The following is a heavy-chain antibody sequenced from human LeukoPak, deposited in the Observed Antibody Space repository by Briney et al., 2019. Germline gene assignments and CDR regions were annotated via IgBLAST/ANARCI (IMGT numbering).Heavy chain of an antibody. CDR3: AKPRTRLAWFDP. CDR2: IYYSGST. CDR1: GGSISSSSYY. J-gene: IGHJ5*02. Sequence: SETLSLTCTVSGGSISSSSYYWGWIRQPPGKGLEWIGSIYYSGSTYYNPSLKSRVTISVDTSKNQFSLKVRSVTAADTAVYYCAKPRTRLAWFDPWGQGTLVTVPS. D-gene: IGHD6-19*01. V-gene: IGHV4-39*01.